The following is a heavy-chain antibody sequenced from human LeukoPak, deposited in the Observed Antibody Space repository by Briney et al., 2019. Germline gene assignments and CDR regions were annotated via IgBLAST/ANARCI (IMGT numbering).Heavy chain of an antibody. Sequence: SETLSLTCTVSGASIISSSYYWGWIRQPPGKGLEWIGNIYYSGSTRYNPSLKSRVAISVDTSKNQLSLNLKSVTAADTAVYYCARKAPGTLDLWGRGALVTVSS. J-gene: IGHJ2*01. CDR1: GASIISSSYY. CDR3: ARKAPGTLDL. CDR2: IYYSGST. V-gene: IGHV4-39*07.